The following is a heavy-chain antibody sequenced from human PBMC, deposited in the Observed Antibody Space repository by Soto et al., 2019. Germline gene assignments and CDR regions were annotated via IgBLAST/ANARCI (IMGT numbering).Heavy chain of an antibody. Sequence: EVPLVESGGGLVKPGGSLRLSCAASGFTFSSYSMNCVRQAPGKGLEWVSSISSSSSYIFYADSVKGRFTISRDNAKNSLYLQMNSLRAEDTAVYYCARGYHYYDSSGFDKWDAFDIWGQGTMVTVSS. V-gene: IGHV3-21*01. CDR2: ISSSSSYI. CDR3: ARGYHYYDSSGFDKWDAFDI. CDR1: GFTFSSYS. D-gene: IGHD3-22*01. J-gene: IGHJ3*02.